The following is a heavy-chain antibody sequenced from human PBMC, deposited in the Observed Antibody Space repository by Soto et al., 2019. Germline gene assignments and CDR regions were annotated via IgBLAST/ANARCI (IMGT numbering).Heavy chain of an antibody. CDR3: ARVPPLNYDILTGYNPFDY. V-gene: IGHV1-18*04. J-gene: IGHJ4*02. CDR1: GYTFTSYG. CDR2: ISAYNGNT. D-gene: IGHD3-9*01. Sequence: ASVKVSCKASGYTFTSYGISWVRQAPGQGLEWMGWISAYNGNTNYAQKLQGRVTMTTDTSTSTAYMELRSPRSDDTAVYYCARVPPLNYDILTGYNPFDYWGQGTLVTVSS.